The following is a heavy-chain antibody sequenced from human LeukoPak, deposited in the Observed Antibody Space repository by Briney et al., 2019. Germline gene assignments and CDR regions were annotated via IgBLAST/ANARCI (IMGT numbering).Heavy chain of an antibody. CDR2: IYSGGST. CDR1: GFTFSSNY. CDR3: ARERYGGPDAFDI. J-gene: IGHJ3*02. V-gene: IGHV3-66*02. D-gene: IGHD4-23*01. Sequence: GGXXXXXCAASGFTFSSNYMSWVRQAPGEGLEWVSVIYSGGSTYYSDSVTGRFTISRDNSKNTLYLQMNSLRAEDTAVYYCARERYGGPDAFDIWGQGTMVTVSS.